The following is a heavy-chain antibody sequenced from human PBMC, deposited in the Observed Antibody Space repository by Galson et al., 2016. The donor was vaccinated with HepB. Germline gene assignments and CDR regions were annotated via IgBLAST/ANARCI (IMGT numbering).Heavy chain of an antibody. Sequence: SLRLSCAASGFTFSDYYMSWIRQAPGKGLEWVSYIISSGSYTNYADPVKGRFTISRDNAKNSLYLQMNSLRVEDTAVYYCARYRARDDAFDMWGQGTMVTVTS. CDR1: GFTFSDYY. V-gene: IGHV3-11*03. CDR3: ARYRARDDAFDM. D-gene: IGHD2-2*01. CDR2: IISSGSYT. J-gene: IGHJ3*02.